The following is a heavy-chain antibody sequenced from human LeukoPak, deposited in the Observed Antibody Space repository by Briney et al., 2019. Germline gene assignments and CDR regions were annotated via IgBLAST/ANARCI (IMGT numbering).Heavy chain of an antibody. CDR3: ARHSLIGTTPFDY. CDR2: INPSGGST. V-gene: IGHV1-46*01. D-gene: IGHD1-20*01. CDR1: GYSFISFY. Sequence: ASVKVSCKASGYSFISFYIHWVRQAPGQGLEWMGVINPSGGSTAYAQQFQGRVTMTRDTSTSTVYMELSSLRSEDTAVYYCARHSLIGTTPFDYWGQGTLVTVSS. J-gene: IGHJ4*02.